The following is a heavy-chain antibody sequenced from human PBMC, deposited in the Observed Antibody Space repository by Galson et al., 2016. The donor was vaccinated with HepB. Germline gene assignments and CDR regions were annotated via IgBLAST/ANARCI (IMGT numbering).Heavy chain of an antibody. CDR2: IYYSGST. Sequence: TLSLTCTVSGGSISSGGYYWNWIRQHPGKGLEWIGYIYYSGSTYYNPSLRSRVTISLDTSKKQFSLKLSSVTAADTAVYYCARRFGDYGGPLDYWGQGTLVTGSS. CDR1: GGSISSGGYY. D-gene: IGHD4-17*01. CDR3: ARRFGDYGGPLDY. V-gene: IGHV4-31*03. J-gene: IGHJ4*02.